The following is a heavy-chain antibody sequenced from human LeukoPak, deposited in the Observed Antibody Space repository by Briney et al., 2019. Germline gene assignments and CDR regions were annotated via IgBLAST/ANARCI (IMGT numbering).Heavy chain of an antibody. CDR3: AKAGYGGDNFDY. V-gene: IGHV3-21*04. J-gene: IGHJ4*02. CDR1: GFTFSSYS. D-gene: IGHD1-26*01. Sequence: GGSLRLSCAASGFTFSSYSMNWVRQAPGKGLEWVSSISSSSSYIYYADSVKGRFTISRDNAKNSLYLQMNSLRAEDMALYYCAKAGYGGDNFDYWGQGTLVTVSS. CDR2: ISSSSSYI.